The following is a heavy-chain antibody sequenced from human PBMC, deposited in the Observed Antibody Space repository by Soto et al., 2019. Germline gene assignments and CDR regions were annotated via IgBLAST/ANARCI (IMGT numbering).Heavy chain of an antibody. Sequence: EVQLLESGGGLVQPGGSLRLSCAASGFTVRSYAMSWVRQAPGKGLEWVSAISGSGGSGGSTNYAVSGKGRFTISRDNSKYTLYLEMNSLRAEDSAVDYCATDYYGMDVWGQGTKVTVFS. CDR3: ATDYYGMDV. CDR2: ISGSGGSGGST. J-gene: IGHJ6*02. CDR1: GFTVRSYA. V-gene: IGHV3-23*01.